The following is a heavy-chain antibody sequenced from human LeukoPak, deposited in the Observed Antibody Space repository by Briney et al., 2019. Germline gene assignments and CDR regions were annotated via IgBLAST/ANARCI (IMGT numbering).Heavy chain of an antibody. CDR3: ARVTGYMIEDYFDY. D-gene: IGHD3-22*01. J-gene: IGHJ4*02. V-gene: IGHV1-2*02. CDR1: GYTFTGYY. Sequence: ASVKVSCKASGYTFTGYYMHWVRQAPGQGLEWMGWINPNSGGTNYAQKFQGRVTMTRDTSISTAYMELSRLRSDDTAVYYCARVTGYMIEDYFDYWGRGTLVTVSS. CDR2: INPNSGGT.